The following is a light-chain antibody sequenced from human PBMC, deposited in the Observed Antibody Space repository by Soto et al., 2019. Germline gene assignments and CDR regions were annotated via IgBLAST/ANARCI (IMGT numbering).Light chain of an antibody. J-gene: IGKJ4*02. CDR2: AAS. CDR1: QSISSY. Sequence: DIQMTQSPSSLSASVGDRVTITCWASQSISSYLNWYQQKPGKAPKLLSYAASSLQSGVPSRFSGSESGTDFTLTISSMQQDDCATYYCQQSYSTPPTSGGGTKVESK. V-gene: IGKV1-39*01. CDR3: QQSYSTPPT.